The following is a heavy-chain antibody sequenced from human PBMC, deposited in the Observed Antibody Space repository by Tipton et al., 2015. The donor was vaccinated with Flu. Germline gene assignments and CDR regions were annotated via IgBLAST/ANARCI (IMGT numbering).Heavy chain of an antibody. V-gene: IGHV4-34*01. Sequence: QLVQSGGGLVQPGGSLRLSCAASGFSFKNYAMSWIRQSPGKGLEWIGEINQSGRPNYNPSLKNRVTISVDTSKNQFSLSLTSVTAADTAMYYCARGSWEVRFDPWGQGTLVTVSS. CDR2: INQSGRP. J-gene: IGHJ5*02. D-gene: IGHD1-26*01. CDR3: ARGSWEVRFDP. CDR1: GFSFKNYA.